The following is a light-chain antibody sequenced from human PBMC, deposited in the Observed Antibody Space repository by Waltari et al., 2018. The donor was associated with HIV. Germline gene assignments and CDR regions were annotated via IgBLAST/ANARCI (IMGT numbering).Light chain of an antibody. J-gene: IGKJ4*01. CDR1: QSLLKTNGYIY. CDR2: LGT. CDR3: MQALETPLT. Sequence: DIVMTQSPVSLFVTPGEPASISCTSSQSLLKTNGYIYLDWYLQKPGQSPQLLIYLGTNRASGVPDRFSAIGSATDFTLKISRVEAEDVGVYYCMQALETPLTFGGGTKVEIK. V-gene: IGKV2-28*01.